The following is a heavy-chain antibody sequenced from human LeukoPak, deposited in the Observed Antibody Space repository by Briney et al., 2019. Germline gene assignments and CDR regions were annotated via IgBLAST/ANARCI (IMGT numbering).Heavy chain of an antibody. D-gene: IGHD4-23*01. V-gene: IGHV3-48*03. CDR3: ARDYGGSSPFDY. CDR1: GFTFSSYE. CDR2: ISSSGSTR. Sequence: GGSLRLSCAASGFTFSSYEMHWVRQAPEKGLEWVSYISSSGSTRYYADSVKGRFTISRDNAKNSLYLQMNSLRAEDTAVYYCARDYGGSSPFDYWGQGTLVTVSS. J-gene: IGHJ4*02.